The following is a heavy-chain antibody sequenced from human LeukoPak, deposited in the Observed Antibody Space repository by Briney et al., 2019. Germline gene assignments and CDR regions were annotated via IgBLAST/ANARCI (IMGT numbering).Heavy chain of an antibody. V-gene: IGHV3-66*04. J-gene: IGHJ4*02. CDR1: GFTFSSNY. Sequence: GGSLRLSCAASGFTFSSNYMSWVRQAPGKGLEWVSVLYSGGSTYYADSVKGRFTISRDNSKNTLYPQMNSLRAEDTAVYYCARPISITHKPDYWGQGTLVTVSS. CDR3: ARPISITHKPDY. D-gene: IGHD1-14*01. CDR2: LYSGGST.